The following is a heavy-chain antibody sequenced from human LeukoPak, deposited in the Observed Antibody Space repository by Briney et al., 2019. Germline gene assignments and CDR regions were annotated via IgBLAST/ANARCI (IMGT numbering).Heavy chain of an antibody. D-gene: IGHD2-2*01. V-gene: IGHV1-69*01. CDR3: ARDGIVVVPAAIGDYYYYYGMDV. J-gene: IGHJ6*04. CDR1: RVTPTGYA. CDR2: MIPFFGTA. Sequence: SPNASSTLSRVTPTGYAISSVPQAPGQGLECRGGMIPFFGTAKYAQKFQGRVTITADESTSTAYMELSSLRSEDTAVYYCARDGIVVVPAAIGDYYYYYGMDVWGKGTTVTVSS.